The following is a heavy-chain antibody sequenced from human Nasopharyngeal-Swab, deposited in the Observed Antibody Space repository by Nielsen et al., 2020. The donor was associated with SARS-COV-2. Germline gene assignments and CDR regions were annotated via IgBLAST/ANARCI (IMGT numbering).Heavy chain of an antibody. V-gene: IGHV1-18*01. J-gene: IGHJ3*02. CDR2: LSAYNGNT. D-gene: IGHD2-15*01. CDR1: GYTFTDYG. Sequence: ASVQVSCKASGYTFTDYGISWVRQAPGQGLEWMGWLSAYNGNTKYAQRAQDRVTMTTDTSTSTAYMVLRSLRSDDTAMDYCSRKRRGGYHDAFDIWGQGTMVTVSS. CDR3: SRKRRGGYHDAFDI.